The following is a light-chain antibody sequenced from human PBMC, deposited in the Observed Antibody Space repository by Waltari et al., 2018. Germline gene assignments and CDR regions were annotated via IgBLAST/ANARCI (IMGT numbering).Light chain of an antibody. CDR2: WAS. V-gene: IGKV4-1*01. J-gene: IGKJ5*01. CDR1: KSILYTSNDKNY. CDR3: QQYFNSPIA. Sequence: DIVMTQSPDSLLVSLGERATISCDSSKSILYTSNDKNYLAWYQQEAGQPPRLLVHWASIRESGVPDRFRGSGSGTDFTLTISIRQPEDVAFYWCQQYFNSPIAFGQGTRLEIK.